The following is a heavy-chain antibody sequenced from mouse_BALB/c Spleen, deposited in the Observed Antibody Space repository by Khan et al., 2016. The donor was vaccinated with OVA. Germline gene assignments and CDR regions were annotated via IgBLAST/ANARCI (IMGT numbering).Heavy chain of an antibody. CDR1: GFTFSTYG. CDR3: ARLAYYYNSEGFAY. CDR2: ISSGGSYT. D-gene: IGHD1-1*01. Sequence: EVMLVESGGDLVKPGGSLKLSCAASGFTFSTYGMSWVRQTPDKRLEWVATISSGGSYTYYPDNVKGRFTISRDNAKNTLYLQMSSRQYEDTAMYYCARLAYYYNSEGFAYWGQGTLVTVSA. J-gene: IGHJ3*01. V-gene: IGHV5-6*01.